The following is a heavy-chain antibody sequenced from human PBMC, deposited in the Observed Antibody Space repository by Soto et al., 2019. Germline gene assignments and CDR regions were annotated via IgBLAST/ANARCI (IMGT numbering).Heavy chain of an antibody. CDR3: ARELGRPDFDY. CDR1: GGSFSGYY. J-gene: IGHJ4*02. D-gene: IGHD1-26*01. V-gene: IGHV4-34*01. Sequence: PSETLSLTCAVYGGSFSGYYWSWIRQPPGKGLEWIGEINHSGSTNYNPSLKSLVTILVDTSKNQFSLKLSSLTAADTAVYYCARELGRPDFDYWGQGTLVTVSS. CDR2: INHSGST.